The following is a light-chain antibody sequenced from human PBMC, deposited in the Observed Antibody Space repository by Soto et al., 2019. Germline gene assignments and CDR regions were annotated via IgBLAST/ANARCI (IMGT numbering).Light chain of an antibody. Sequence: EIVLTQSPSSLSSFPFDRFTLSCRASQYINTRLAWYQHRPGQAPRLLIYQTSIRAAGIPARFSASGSGTDFTLTISDVQPEDFALYYCHQRQSWPRTFGQGTKV. J-gene: IGKJ1*01. V-gene: IGKV3-11*01. CDR2: QTS. CDR1: QYINTR. CDR3: HQRQSWPRT.